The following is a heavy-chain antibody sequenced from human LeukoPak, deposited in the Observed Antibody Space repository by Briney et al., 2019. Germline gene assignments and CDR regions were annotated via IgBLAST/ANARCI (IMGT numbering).Heavy chain of an antibody. CDR1: GFTFSDYA. CDR3: ARKDPGPNPFDF. CDR2: INTNGADT. V-gene: IGHV3-23*01. Sequence: QAGGSLRLSCVAFGFTFSDYAMTWVRQSPGKGLEWVSGINTNGADTPYADSVKGRFTISRDNSKNTLNLQMNSLRVDDTAIYYCARKDPGPNPFDFWGQGTLVTVSS. J-gene: IGHJ4*02. D-gene: IGHD1-14*01.